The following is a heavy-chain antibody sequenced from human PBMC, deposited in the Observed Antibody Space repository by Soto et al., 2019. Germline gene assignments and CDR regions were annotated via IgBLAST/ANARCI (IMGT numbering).Heavy chain of an antibody. CDR2: INPSGGST. CDR3: ARDGAIAAAGPPYYYGMDV. Sequence: ASVKVSCKASGYTFTSYYMHWVRQAPGQGLEWMGIINPSGGSTSYAQKFQGRVTMTRDTSTSTVYMELSSLRSEDTAVYYCARDGAIAAAGPPYYYGMDVWGQGTTVTVS. J-gene: IGHJ6*02. V-gene: IGHV1-46*01. CDR1: GYTFTSYY. D-gene: IGHD6-13*01.